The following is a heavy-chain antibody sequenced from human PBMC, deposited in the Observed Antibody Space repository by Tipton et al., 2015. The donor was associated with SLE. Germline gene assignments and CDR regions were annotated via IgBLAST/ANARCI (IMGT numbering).Heavy chain of an antibody. V-gene: IGHV4-39*07. CDR3: VAQEGGRDDAFDI. CDR1: GGSVSSDSHY. J-gene: IGHJ3*02. D-gene: IGHD3-16*01. Sequence: TLSLTCTVSGGSVSSDSHYWGWVRQPPGKGLEWIGHFFFGGSTYYNPSLESRVTISVDSSKNQFSLRKNSVTAAETAIYYCVAQEGGRDDAFDIWGQGTVVNVSS. CDR2: FFFGGST.